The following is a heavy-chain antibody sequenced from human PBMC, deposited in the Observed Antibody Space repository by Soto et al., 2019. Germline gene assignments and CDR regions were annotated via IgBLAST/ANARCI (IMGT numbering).Heavy chain of an antibody. CDR3: TKNSAYAHDY. CDR2: MHHIGST. V-gene: IGHV4-4*02. J-gene: IGHJ4*02. Sequence: SETLSLTCDVSGGSITNNNWWSWVRQPPGEGLEWIGEMHHIGSTNYNPSLKSRVTMSVETSKNQFFLKLNSVIAAATAVDYGTKNSAYAHDYSGQGTLVTVSS. D-gene: IGHD5-12*01. CDR1: GGSITNNNW.